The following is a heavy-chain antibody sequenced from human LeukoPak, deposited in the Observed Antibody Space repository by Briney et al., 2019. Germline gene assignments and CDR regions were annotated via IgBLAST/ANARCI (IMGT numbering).Heavy chain of an antibody. J-gene: IGHJ5*02. CDR2: IYYSGST. CDR1: GGSISSSSYY. CDR3: ARLVYRGYSYGGWFDP. Sequence: PSETLSLTCTVSGGSISSSSYYWGWTRQTPGKGLEWIGSIYYSGSTYYNPSLKSRVTISVDTSKNQFSLKLSSVTAADTAVYYCARLVYRGYSYGGWFDPWGQGTLVTVSS. D-gene: IGHD5-18*01. V-gene: IGHV4-39*01.